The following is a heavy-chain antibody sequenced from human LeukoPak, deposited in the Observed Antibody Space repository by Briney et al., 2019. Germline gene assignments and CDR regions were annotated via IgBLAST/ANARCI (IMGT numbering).Heavy chain of an antibody. CDR3: ARGSGWPPDCDY. CDR1: GFTFSSYA. J-gene: IGHJ4*02. V-gene: IGHV3-30-3*01. CDR2: TSYDGSNK. D-gene: IGHD6-19*01. Sequence: PGGSLRLSCAASGFTFSSYAMHWVRQAPGKGLEWVAVTSYDGSNKYYADSVKGRFTISRDNSKNTLYLQMNSLRAEDTAVYYCARGSGWPPDCDYWGQGTLVTVSS.